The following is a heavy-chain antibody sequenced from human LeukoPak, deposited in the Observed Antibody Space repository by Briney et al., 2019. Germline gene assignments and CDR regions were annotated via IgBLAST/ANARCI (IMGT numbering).Heavy chain of an antibody. D-gene: IGHD2-2*01. CDR3: AKAEGSNPPYDY. CDR2: ISRSGGGT. V-gene: IGHV3-23*01. Sequence: TGGSLRLSCAASGFTFSSYSMNWVRQAPGKGLDWVSGISRSGGGTYYIDSVKGRFTISRDNSKNTLYLQMNSLRAEDTAIYYCAKAEGSNPPYDYWGQGTLVTVSS. J-gene: IGHJ4*02. CDR1: GFTFSSYS.